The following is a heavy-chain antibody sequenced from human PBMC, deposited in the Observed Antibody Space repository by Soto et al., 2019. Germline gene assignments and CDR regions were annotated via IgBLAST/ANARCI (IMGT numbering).Heavy chain of an antibody. J-gene: IGHJ4*02. CDR2: ISGSGGST. V-gene: IGHV3-23*01. Sequence: EVQLLESGGGLVQPGGSLRLSCAASGFTFSSYAMSWVRQAPGKGLEWVSAISGSGGSTYYADSVKGRFTISRDNSKNTLYLQMNSLRAEDTAVYYCAVNTAMGPGYFDYWGQGTLVTVSS. D-gene: IGHD5-18*01. CDR3: AVNTAMGPGYFDY. CDR1: GFTFSSYA.